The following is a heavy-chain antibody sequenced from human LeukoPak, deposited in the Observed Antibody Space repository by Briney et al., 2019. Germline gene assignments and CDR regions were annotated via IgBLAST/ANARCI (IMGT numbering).Heavy chain of an antibody. V-gene: IGHV1-46*01. CDR2: INPSGGST. Sequence: ASVKVSCKASGYTFTSYYMHWVRQAPGQGLEWMGIINPSGGSTSYAQKFQGRVTMTRDTSTSTVYMELSSLRSEDTAVYYCARESGEMATIWTGSPAPRDWYFDLWGRGTLVTVSS. J-gene: IGHJ2*01. CDR3: ARESGEMATIWTGSPAPRDWYFDL. D-gene: IGHD5-24*01. CDR1: GYTFTSYY.